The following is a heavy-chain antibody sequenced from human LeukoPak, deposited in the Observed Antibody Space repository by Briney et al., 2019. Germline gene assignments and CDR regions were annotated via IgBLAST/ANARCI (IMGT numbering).Heavy chain of an antibody. Sequence: SAKVSCKASGGTFSSYAISWVRQAPGQGLEWMGGIIPIFGTANYAQKFQGRVTITADESTSTAYMELSSLRSEDTAVYYCARVGDYGSGSYFFDYWGQGTLVTVSS. CDR1: GGTFSSYA. CDR2: IIPIFGTA. CDR3: ARVGDYGSGSYFFDY. D-gene: IGHD3-10*01. J-gene: IGHJ4*02. V-gene: IGHV1-69*01.